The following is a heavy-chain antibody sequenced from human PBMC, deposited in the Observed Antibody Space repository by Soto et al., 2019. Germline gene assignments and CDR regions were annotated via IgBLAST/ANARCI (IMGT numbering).Heavy chain of an antibody. J-gene: IGHJ4*02. CDR1: GYNFISYG. D-gene: IGHD4-4*01. CDR3: VRDYSSVPDI. V-gene: IGHV1-18*04. CDR2: ITPFNGNT. Sequence: QIQLVQSGPESKKHGASVKVSCKTSGYNFISYGLSWVRQAPGQGIEWMGWITPFNGNTNYPQRFRGKITMPTDTATNKGYLEVRNLKSDATAVYYCVRDYSSVPDIWGQGTLVTVYS.